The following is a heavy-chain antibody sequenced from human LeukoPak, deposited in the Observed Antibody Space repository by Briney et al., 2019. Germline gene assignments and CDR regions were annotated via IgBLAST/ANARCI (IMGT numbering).Heavy chain of an antibody. CDR1: GFTFSSYS. CDR2: ISSSSSYI. V-gene: IGHV3-21*01. CDR3: AREGPMIVVPLLL. J-gene: IGHJ4*02. D-gene: IGHD3-22*01. Sequence: GGSLRLSCAASGFTFSSYSMNWVRQAPGKGLEWVSSISSSSSYIYYADSVKSRFTISRDNAKNSLYLQMNSLRAEDTAVYYCAREGPMIVVPLLLWGQGTLVTVSS.